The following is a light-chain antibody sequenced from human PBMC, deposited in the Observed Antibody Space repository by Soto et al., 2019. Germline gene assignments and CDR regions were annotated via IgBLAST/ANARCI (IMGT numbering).Light chain of an antibody. CDR2: QAS. V-gene: IGKV1-5*03. J-gene: IGKJ1*01. CDR3: QQYNSYSWT. CDR1: QRISSW. Sequence: DIQMTQSPSTLSASVGDRVTITCRASQRISSWLAWYQQKPGKAPKLLIYQASSLESGVSSRFSGSGSGTEFTLTISSLQPDDFATYYCQQYNSYSWTFGQGTKVEIK.